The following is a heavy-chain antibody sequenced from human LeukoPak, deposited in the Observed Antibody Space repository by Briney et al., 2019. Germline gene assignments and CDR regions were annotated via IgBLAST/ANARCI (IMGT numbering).Heavy chain of an antibody. CDR2: ISGSGAST. D-gene: IGHD6-6*01. Sequence: GGSLRLSCAASGFTFSSYAMSWVRQAPGKGLEWVSIISGSGASTYYAESVKGRFTISRDNSKSTLFLQMDSLRAEDTAVYYCARDFKKGSYFDYWGQGTLVTVSS. CDR1: GFTFSSYA. V-gene: IGHV3-23*01. CDR3: ARDFKKGSYFDY. J-gene: IGHJ4*02.